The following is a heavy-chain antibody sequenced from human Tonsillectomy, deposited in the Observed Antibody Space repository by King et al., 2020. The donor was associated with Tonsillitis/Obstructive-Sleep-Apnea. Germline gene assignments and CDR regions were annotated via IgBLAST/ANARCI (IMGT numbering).Heavy chain of an antibody. CDR1: GGSISGTNYY. Sequence: QLQLQEAGPGLVKPSETLSLTCTVSGGSISGTNYYWGWIRQPPGEGLEWIESIYYTGSTYYNPSRESRVTIFVDTSKNQFSLKLSPVAAADTAVYYCARHGGSGWYGGWFDPCGQGTLVTVSS. CDR2: IYYTGST. CDR3: ARHGGSGWYGGWFDP. V-gene: IGHV4-39*01. J-gene: IGHJ5*02. D-gene: IGHD6-19*01.